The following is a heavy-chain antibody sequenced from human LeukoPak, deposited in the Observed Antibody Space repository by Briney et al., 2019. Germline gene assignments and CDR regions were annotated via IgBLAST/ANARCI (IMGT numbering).Heavy chain of an antibody. CDR2: IYPTGNT. CDR1: DYSISSGYY. CDR3: ARTNYDFWSGRNYFDY. D-gene: IGHD3-3*01. V-gene: IGHV4-38-2*02. Sequence: PSETLSLTCTVSDYSISSGYYWGWIRQPPGKGLEWIGTIYPTGNTYYNPSLKSRVTISVDTSKNQFSLKLSSVTAADTAVYYCARTNYDFWSGRNYFDYWGQGSLVTVSS. J-gene: IGHJ4*02.